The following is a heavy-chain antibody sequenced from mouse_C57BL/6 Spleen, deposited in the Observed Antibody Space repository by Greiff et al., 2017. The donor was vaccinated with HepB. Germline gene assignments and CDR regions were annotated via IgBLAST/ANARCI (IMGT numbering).Heavy chain of an antibody. CDR1: GFTFSSYT. V-gene: IGHV5-9*01. CDR3: ARYHDYDDGFYAMDY. Sequence: EVKLVESGGGLVKPGGSLKLSCAASGFTFSSYTMSWVRQTPEKRLEWVATISGGGGNTYYPDSVKGRFTISRDNAKNTLYLQMSSLRSEDTALYYGARYHDYDDGFYAMDYWGQGTSVTVTA. CDR2: ISGGGGNT. D-gene: IGHD2-4*01. J-gene: IGHJ4*01.